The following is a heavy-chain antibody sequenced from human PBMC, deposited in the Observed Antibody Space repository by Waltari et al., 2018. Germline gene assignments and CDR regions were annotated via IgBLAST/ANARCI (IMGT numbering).Heavy chain of an antibody. CDR1: GGTFSSYA. CDR2: IIPIFGTA. D-gene: IGHD2-15*01. V-gene: IGHV1-69*13. Sequence: QVQLVQSGAEVKKPGSSVKVSCKASGGTFSSYAISWVRQAPGQGLEWMGGIIPIFGTANYAQKFQGRVTITADESTSTAYMGLSSLRSEDTAVYYCARGNCSGGSCYSVPLYYYYYGMDVWGQGTTVTVSS. CDR3: ARGNCSGGSCYSVPLYYYYYGMDV. J-gene: IGHJ6*02.